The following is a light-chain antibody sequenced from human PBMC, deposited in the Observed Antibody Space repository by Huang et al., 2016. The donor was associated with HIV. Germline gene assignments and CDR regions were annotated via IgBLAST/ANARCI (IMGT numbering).Light chain of an antibody. V-gene: IGKV3-15*01. CDR1: QSVRSN. CDR3: QQYNNWPPIT. J-gene: IGKJ5*01. Sequence: EIVMTQSPATLSVAPGERATLSCRASQSVRSNVAWYQQKPGQAPRLLIYGASTRATGIPARFRGSGSGTEFTLTISSLQSEDFVVYYCQQYNNWPPITFGQGTRLEI. CDR2: GAS.